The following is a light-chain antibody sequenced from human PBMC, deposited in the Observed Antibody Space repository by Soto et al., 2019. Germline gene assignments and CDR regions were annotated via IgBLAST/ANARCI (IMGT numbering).Light chain of an antibody. Sequence: QSVLTQPPSASGSPGQSVTISCTGTTSDIGAYNYVSWYQQRPGKAPKLIIYEVSNRPSGVSNRFSGSKSGNTASLTIYGLQAEDGADYYCSSYTSSSTSVVFGTGTQLTVL. CDR2: EVS. V-gene: IGLV2-14*01. CDR3: SSYTSSSTSVV. CDR1: TSDIGAYNY. J-gene: IGLJ1*01.